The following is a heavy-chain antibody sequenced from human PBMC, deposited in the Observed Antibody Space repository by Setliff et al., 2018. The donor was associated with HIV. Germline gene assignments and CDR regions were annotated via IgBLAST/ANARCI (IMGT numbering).Heavy chain of an antibody. Sequence: GGSLRLSCAASGFTFSNYAMHWVRQAPGKGLEWVAVISYDGSNKYYADSVKGRFAVSRDNSRNTLYLHLNSLRAEDTAVYYCARQNYYGSGSSSYSFDYWGQGTLVTVSS. CDR1: GFTFSNYA. CDR3: ARQNYYGSGSSSYSFDY. D-gene: IGHD3-10*01. J-gene: IGHJ4*02. CDR2: ISYDGSNK. V-gene: IGHV3-30*09.